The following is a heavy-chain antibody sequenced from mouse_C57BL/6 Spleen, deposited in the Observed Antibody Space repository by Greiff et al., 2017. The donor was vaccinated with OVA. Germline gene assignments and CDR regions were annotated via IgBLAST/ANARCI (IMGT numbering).Heavy chain of an antibody. V-gene: IGHV1-82*01. CDR1: GYAFSSSW. J-gene: IGHJ4*01. CDR2: IYPGAGDT. CDR3: AREEDGYTYARDD. Sequence: VQLQQSGPELVKPGASVKISCKASGYAFSSSWMNWVKQRPGKGLEWIGRIYPGAGDTNYDGKFKGKGTLTADKSSSTAYIQLSSLTSEDSAVYYCAREEDGYTYARDDWGQGTSVTVSS. D-gene: IGHD2-3*01.